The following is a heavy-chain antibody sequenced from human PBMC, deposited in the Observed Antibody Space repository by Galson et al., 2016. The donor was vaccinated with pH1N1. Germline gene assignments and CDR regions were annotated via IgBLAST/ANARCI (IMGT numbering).Heavy chain of an antibody. CDR3: ARARRPVSIPRESCDI. D-gene: IGHD2/OR15-2a*01. CDR1: GYTFTIYG. Sequence: SVKVSCKASGYTFTIYGISWVRQAPGQGLEWMGWISPYSGNTKYAQKVKGRVTMTTEKSTGTSYMELRSLTSDDTAVYCCARARRPVSIPRESCDIWGQGTMVTVSS. J-gene: IGHJ3*02. CDR2: ISPYSGNT. V-gene: IGHV1-18*01.